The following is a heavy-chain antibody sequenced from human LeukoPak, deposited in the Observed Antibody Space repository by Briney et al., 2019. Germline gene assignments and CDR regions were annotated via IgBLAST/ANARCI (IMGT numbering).Heavy chain of an antibody. CDR1: GYSFTSYW. CDR3: ARRENYDFWSGYQNWFDP. D-gene: IGHD3-3*01. CDR2: IYPGDSDT. Sequence: GESLKISCKGSGYSFTSYWNGWVRQMPGKGLEWMGIIYPGDSDTRYSPSLQGQVTISADKSISTAYLQWSSLKASDTAMYYCARRENYDFWSGYQNWFDPWGQGTLVTVSS. V-gene: IGHV5-51*01. J-gene: IGHJ5*02.